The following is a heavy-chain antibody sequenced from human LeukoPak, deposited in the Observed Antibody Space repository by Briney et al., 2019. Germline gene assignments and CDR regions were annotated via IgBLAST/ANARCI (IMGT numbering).Heavy chain of an antibody. D-gene: IGHD5-24*01. CDR1: GFTVSSNY. CDR3: AREAMAYLFDY. CDR2: IYSGGST. V-gene: IGHV3-66*01. Sequence: PGGSLRLSCAASGFTVSSNYMSWVRQAPGKGLEWVSVIYSGGSTYYADSVKGRFTISRDNSKNTLYLRMNSLRAEDTAVYYCAREAMAYLFDYWGQGTLVTVSS. J-gene: IGHJ4*02.